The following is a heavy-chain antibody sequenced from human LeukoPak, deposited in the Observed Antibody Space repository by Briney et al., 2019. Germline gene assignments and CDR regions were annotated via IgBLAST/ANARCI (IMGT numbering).Heavy chain of an antibody. Sequence: PGGSLRLSCTASGFTFSSYAMSWVRQAPGKGLEWVSAITDSGGSTSYADSMRGRFTISRDNSKNTLYLQMNSLRAEDTAVYYCAKDTSARRGSLNGWGQGTLVTVSS. V-gene: IGHV3-23*01. CDR3: AKDTSARRGSLNG. D-gene: IGHD3-16*02. J-gene: IGHJ4*02. CDR1: GFTFSSYA. CDR2: ITDSGGST.